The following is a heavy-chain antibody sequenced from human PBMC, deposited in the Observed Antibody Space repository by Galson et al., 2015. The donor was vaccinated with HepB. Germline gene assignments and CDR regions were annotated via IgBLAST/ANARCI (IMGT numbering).Heavy chain of an antibody. Sequence: SLRLSCAASGFTFSSYVVTWVRQAPGKGLEWVSGISGSGDRTYYADSVKGRFTISRDNSQDTLSLQMNSLRAEDTAIYYCAKDIRASANWYVRRRDYYYYGMDVWGQGTTVTVSS. J-gene: IGHJ6*02. CDR3: AKDIRASANWYVRRRDYYYYGMDV. D-gene: IGHD1-1*01. CDR2: ISGSGDRT. CDR1: GFTFSSYV. V-gene: IGHV3-23*01.